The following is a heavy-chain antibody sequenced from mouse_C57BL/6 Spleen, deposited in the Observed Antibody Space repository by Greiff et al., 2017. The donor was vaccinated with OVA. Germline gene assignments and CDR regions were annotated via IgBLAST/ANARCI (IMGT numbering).Heavy chain of an antibody. J-gene: IGHJ4*01. CDR3: ARRLTTEGAMDY. CDR1: GYTFTSYW. D-gene: IGHD1-2*01. CDR2: IDPSDSYT. Sequence: VQLQQPGAELVRPGTSVKLSCKASGYTFTSYWMHWVKQRPGQGLEWIGVIDPSDSYTNYNQKFKGKATLTVDTSSSTAYMQLSSLTSEDSAGYYCARRLTTEGAMDYWGQGTSVTVSS. V-gene: IGHV1-59*01.